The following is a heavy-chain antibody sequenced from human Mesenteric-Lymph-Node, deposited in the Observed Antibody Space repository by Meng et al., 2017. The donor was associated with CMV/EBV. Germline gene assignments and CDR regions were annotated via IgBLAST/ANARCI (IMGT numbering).Heavy chain of an antibody. CDR3: AGGIAAAGSRWFDP. D-gene: IGHD6-13*01. CDR1: GGTFSSYT. V-gene: IGHV1-69*02. J-gene: IGHJ5*02. Sequence: QVQLVQSGAEVKKPGSPVKVSCKASGGTFSSYTNSWVRQAPGQGLEWMGRIIPILGIANYAQKFQGRVTITADKSTSTAYMELSSLRSEDTAVYYCAGGIAAAGSRWFDPWGQGTLVTVSS. CDR2: IIPILGIA.